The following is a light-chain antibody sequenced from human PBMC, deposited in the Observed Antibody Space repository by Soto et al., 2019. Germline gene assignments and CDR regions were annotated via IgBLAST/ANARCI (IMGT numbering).Light chain of an antibody. CDR1: SGSVSTSYY. CDR2: NTN. Sequence: QTVVTQEQSFSVSPGRTVTLTCGLGSGSVSTSYYPSWYQQTPGQAPRTLIYNTNTRSSGVPDRFSGSILGNKAALTITGAQADDESDYYCVLYMGGGVWVFGGGTKLTVL. J-gene: IGLJ3*02. V-gene: IGLV8-61*01. CDR3: VLYMGGGVWV.